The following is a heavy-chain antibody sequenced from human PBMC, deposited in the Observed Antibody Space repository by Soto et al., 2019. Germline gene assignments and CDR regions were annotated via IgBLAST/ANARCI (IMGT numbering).Heavy chain of an antibody. D-gene: IGHD3-10*01. CDR3: ARDLLAGDF. Sequence: QVQLVQSGAEVKKPGASVKVSCRASGYTFTNYYIHWVRQAPGQGLEWMAIINPMSGSTNYAQNFQGRVTLTIDTSTTTGYMDLSSLRFEDTAVYFCARDLLAGDFWGQGTLVTVSS. CDR1: GYTFTNYY. CDR2: INPMSGST. J-gene: IGHJ4*02. V-gene: IGHV1-46*01.